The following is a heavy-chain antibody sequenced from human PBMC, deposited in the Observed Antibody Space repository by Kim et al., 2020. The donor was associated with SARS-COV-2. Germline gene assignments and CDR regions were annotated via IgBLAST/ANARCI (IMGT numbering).Heavy chain of an antibody. CDR2: ISSSGSTI. Sequence: GGSLRLSCAASGFTFSDYYMSWIRQAPGKGLEWVSYISSSGSTIYYADSVKGRFTISRDNAKNSLYLQMNSLRAEDTAVYYCARVARGYYHDSSGYYYLPRGLDYWGQGTLVTVSS. D-gene: IGHD3-22*01. V-gene: IGHV3-11*01. CDR3: ARVARGYYHDSSGYYYLPRGLDY. J-gene: IGHJ4*02. CDR1: GFTFSDYY.